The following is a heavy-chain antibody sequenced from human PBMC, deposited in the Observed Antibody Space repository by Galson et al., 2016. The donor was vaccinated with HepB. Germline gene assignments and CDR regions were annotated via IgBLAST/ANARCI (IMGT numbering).Heavy chain of an antibody. CDR3: AKVPLGERKVTFGAVRRKKGITFFDH. Sequence: SLRLSCAASGFSSYSFAMGWVRQAPGKGLAWVSGISDSGGNTWDADSVKGRFIISRDNSKNTLYLQLNRLRAEDTAVYYCAKVPLGERKVTFGAVRRKKGITFFDHWGQGTLVTVSS. CDR1: GFSSYSFA. CDR2: ISDSGGNT. J-gene: IGHJ4*02. D-gene: IGHD3-16*01. V-gene: IGHV3-23*01.